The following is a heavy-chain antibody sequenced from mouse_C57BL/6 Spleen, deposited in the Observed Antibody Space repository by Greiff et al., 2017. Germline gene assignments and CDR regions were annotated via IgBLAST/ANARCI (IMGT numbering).Heavy chain of an antibody. CDR1: GYSFTGYY. CDR2: INPSTGGT. J-gene: IGHJ1*03. CDR3: ARGGYGSSYGYWYFDV. Sequence: VQLQQSGPELVKPGASVKISCKASGYSFTGYYMNWVKQSPEKSLEWIGEINPSTGGTTYNQKFKAKATLTVDKSSSTAYMQLKSLTSEDSAVYYCARGGYGSSYGYWYFDVWGTGTTVTVSS. D-gene: IGHD1-1*01. V-gene: IGHV1-42*01.